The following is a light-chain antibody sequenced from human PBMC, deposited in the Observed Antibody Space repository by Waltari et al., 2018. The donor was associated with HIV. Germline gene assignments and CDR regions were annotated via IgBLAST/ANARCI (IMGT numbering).Light chain of an antibody. CDR1: SSTVGSFGL. Sequence: QSALTQPASVSGSPSQSITLSCPGTSSTVGSFGLVPCYPQPPGKAPKLMIYEVRKRPSVVSNRFSGSKSGNTASLTISGLQAEDEADYYCCSYAGSNTLVFGGGTKLTVL. J-gene: IGLJ3*02. CDR2: EVR. V-gene: IGLV2-23*02. CDR3: CSYAGSNTLV.